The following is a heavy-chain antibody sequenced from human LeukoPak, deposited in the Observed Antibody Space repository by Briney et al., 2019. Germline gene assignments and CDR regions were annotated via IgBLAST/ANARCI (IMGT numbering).Heavy chain of an antibody. D-gene: IGHD1-7*01. V-gene: IGHV3-74*01. Sequence: GGSLRLSCAASGFSFTNYWMYWVRQAPGKGLVWVSHINSDGSGTRYADSVKGRFTISRDNAMNTLYLQMNSLRGEDTAVYYCVRGELRVPRSTPDCWGQGTLVTVSS. CDR3: VRGELRVPRSTPDC. CDR1: GFSFTNYW. J-gene: IGHJ4*02. CDR2: INSDGSGT.